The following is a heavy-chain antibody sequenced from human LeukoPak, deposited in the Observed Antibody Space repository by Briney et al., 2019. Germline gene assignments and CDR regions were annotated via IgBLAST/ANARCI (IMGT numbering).Heavy chain of an antibody. D-gene: IGHD6-13*01. CDR2: ISAYNGNT. Sequence: ASVKVSCKASGYTFTSYGISWVRQAPGQGLEWMGWISAYNGNTNYAQKLQGRVTMTTDTSTSTAYMELRSLRSDDTAVYYCARDRSGYSSSLDAFDIWGQGTMVTVSS. V-gene: IGHV1-18*01. CDR3: ARDRSGYSSSLDAFDI. CDR1: GYTFTSYG. J-gene: IGHJ3*02.